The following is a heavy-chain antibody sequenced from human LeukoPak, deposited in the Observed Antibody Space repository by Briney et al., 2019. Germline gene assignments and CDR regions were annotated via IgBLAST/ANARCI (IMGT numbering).Heavy chain of an antibody. Sequence: SETLSLTCAVYGGSFSGYYWSWIRQPPGKGLEWIGEINHSGSTNYNPSLKSRVTISVDTSKNQFSLKLSSVTAADTAVYYCAKARRGEVSFDYWGQGTLVTVSS. V-gene: IGHV4-34*01. CDR2: INHSGST. CDR3: AKARRGEVSFDY. D-gene: IGHD3-10*01. CDR1: GGSFSGYY. J-gene: IGHJ4*02.